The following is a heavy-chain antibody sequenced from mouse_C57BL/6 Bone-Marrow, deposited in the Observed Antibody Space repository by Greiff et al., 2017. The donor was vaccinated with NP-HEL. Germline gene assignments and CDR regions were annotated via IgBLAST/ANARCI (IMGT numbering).Heavy chain of an antibody. V-gene: IGHV1-69*01. J-gene: IGHJ4*01. CDR2: IDPSDSYT. D-gene: IGHD2-1*01. Sequence: QVQLQQPGAELVMPGASVKLSCKASGYTFTSYWMHWVKQRPGQGLEWIGEIDPSDSYTNSKQKFKGKSPLTVDKSSSTAYIQLSSLTSEDSAVYYCARSYYGNWMDYWGQGTSGTVSS. CDR3: ARSYYGNWMDY. CDR1: GYTFTSYW.